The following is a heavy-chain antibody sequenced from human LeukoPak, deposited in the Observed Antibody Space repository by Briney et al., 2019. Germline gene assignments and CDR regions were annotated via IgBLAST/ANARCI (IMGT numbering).Heavy chain of an antibody. D-gene: IGHD3-10*01. V-gene: IGHV4-34*01. CDR1: GGSFSDYY. CDR2: INHSGSP. Sequence: SETLSLTCPVYGGSFSDYYWTWIPQSPGKGLEWIGEINHSGSPNFNPSLTSRVTISLDTSKKQFSLKLSSVTAADTAVYYCVRHYYYGSFSRMDVWGKGITVTVTS. J-gene: IGHJ6*04. CDR3: VRHYYYGSFSRMDV.